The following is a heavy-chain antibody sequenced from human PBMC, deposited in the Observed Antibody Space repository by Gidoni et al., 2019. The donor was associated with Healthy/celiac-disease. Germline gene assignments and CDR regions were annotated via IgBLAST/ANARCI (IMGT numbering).Heavy chain of an antibody. CDR1: GFTVRSNY. V-gene: IGHV3-66*02. CDR3: AREQRQYYYDSSGYYDY. D-gene: IGHD3-22*01. Sequence: EVQLVESGGGLVQPGGSLRLSCAASGFTVRSNYMSWVRQAPGKGLEWVSVIYSGGSTYYADSVKGRFTISRDNSKNTLYLQMNSLRAEDTAVYYCAREQRQYYYDSSGYYDYWGQGTLVTVSS. J-gene: IGHJ4*02. CDR2: IYSGGST.